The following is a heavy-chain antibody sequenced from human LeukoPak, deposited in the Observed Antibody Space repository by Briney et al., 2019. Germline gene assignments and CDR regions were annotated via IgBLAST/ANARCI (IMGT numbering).Heavy chain of an antibody. Sequence: SDTLSLTCTVSGGSFTSHYLSWVRQPPGKGLEWMGYIYYSGTTNYNPALPSRITLYVGTAKNHFSLKLSSVTAADTAVYYCARRDSYDFRALGAFDIWGQGTMVTVSS. V-gene: IGHV4-59*07. CDR2: IYYSGTT. J-gene: IGHJ3*02. CDR3: ARRDSYDFRALGAFDI. D-gene: IGHD3-3*01. CDR1: GGSFTSHY.